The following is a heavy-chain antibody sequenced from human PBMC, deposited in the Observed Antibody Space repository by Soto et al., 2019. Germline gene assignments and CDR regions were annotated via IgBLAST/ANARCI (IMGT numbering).Heavy chain of an antibody. D-gene: IGHD3-22*01. J-gene: IGHJ4*02. V-gene: IGHV1-69*13. CDR1: GGTFSSYA. CDR3: ANLLAGYYDNYDY. CDR2: IIPIFGTA. Sequence: SVKVSCKASGGTFSSYAISWVRQAPGQGLEWMGGIIPIFGTANYAQKFQGRVTITADESTSTAYMELSSLRSEDTAVYYCANLLAGYYDNYDYWGQGTLVTVSS.